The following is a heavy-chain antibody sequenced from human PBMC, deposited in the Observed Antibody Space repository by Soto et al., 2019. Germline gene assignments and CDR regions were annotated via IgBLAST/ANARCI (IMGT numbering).Heavy chain of an antibody. CDR3: ARVQLKYCSGGSCYSLSAFDI. CDR2: IIPILGIA. J-gene: IGHJ3*02. CDR1: GATFSSYT. V-gene: IGHV1-69*02. D-gene: IGHD2-15*01. Sequence: QVQLVQSGAEVKKPGSSVKVSCKASGATFSSYTISWVRQAPGQGLEWMGRIIPILGIANYAQKFQGRVTITADKSTSTAYMELSSLRSEDTAVYYCARVQLKYCSGGSCYSLSAFDIWGQGTMVTVSS.